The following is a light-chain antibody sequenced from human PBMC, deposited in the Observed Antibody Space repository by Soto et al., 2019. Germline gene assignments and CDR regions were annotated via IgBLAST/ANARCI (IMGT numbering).Light chain of an antibody. V-gene: IGKV4-1*01. Sequence: DIVMTQSPESLAVSLGETATINCKSSQNLLDSSKNKNYLTCHQQKPGHPRKLLIYCESTRGSGVPDRFNGSGSGTHFTLSISSLQAEDGAVYYCQQYYTHPLPFGGGTKVEIK. J-gene: IGKJ4*01. CDR2: CES. CDR3: QQYYTHPLP. CDR1: QNLLDSSKNKNY.